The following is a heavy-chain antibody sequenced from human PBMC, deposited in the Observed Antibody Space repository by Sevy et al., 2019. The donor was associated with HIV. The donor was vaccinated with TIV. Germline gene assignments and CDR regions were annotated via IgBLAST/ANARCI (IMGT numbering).Heavy chain of an antibody. CDR1: GGSISSGGYS. CDR2: IYHSGST. CDR3: ARGVVVVAATPGNWFDP. Sequence: SENLSLTCAVSGGSISSGGYSWSWIRQPPGKGLEWIGYIYHSGSTYYNPSLKSRVTISVDRSENQFSLKLSSVTAADTAVYYCARGVVVVAATPGNWFDPWGQGTLVTVSS. D-gene: IGHD2-15*01. V-gene: IGHV4-30-2*01. J-gene: IGHJ5*02.